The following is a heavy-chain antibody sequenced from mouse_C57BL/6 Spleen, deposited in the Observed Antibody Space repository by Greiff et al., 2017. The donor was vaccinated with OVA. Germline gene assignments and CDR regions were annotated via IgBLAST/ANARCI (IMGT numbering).Heavy chain of an antibody. CDR1: GYAFTNYL. V-gene: IGHV1-54*01. D-gene: IGHD2-5*01. CDR2: INPGSGGT. J-gene: IGHJ1*03. CDR3: ARSYSNYGYFDV. Sequence: QVQLQQSGAELVRPGTSVKVSCKASGYAFTNYLLEWVKQRPGQGLEWIGVINPGSGGTNYNEKFKGKATLTADKSSSTAYIQLSSLTSEDSAVYFCARSYSNYGYFDVWGTGTTVTVSS.